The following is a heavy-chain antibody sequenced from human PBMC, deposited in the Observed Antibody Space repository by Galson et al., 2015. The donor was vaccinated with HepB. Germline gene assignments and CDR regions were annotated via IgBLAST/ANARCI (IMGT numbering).Heavy chain of an antibody. CDR3: ARVSSGGSGSYYNLFDY. CDR2: INPSGGST. CDR1: GYTFTSYA. Sequence: SVKVSCKASGYTFTSYAMHWVRQAPGQGLEWMGIINPSGGSTSYAQKFQGRVTMTSDTSTSTVYMELSSLRTEDTAVYYCARVSSGGSGSYYNLFDYWGQGTLVTVSS. J-gene: IGHJ4*02. V-gene: IGHV1-46*03. D-gene: IGHD3-10*01.